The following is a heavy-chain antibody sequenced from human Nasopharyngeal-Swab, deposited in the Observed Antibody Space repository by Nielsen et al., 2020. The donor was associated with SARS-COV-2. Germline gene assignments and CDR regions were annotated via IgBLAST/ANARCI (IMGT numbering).Heavy chain of an antibody. J-gene: IGHJ4*02. Sequence: GGSLRLSCKGSGSTFSTYWIGWVRQMPGKGLDWMGIINPADSDTRYSPSFQGQVIISADKSITTAYLQWSSLKASDTAMYYCATPGGNNGWYFDYWGQGTLVTVSS. CDR2: INPADSDT. V-gene: IGHV5-51*01. CDR3: ATPGGNNGWYFDY. D-gene: IGHD1/OR15-1a*01. CDR1: GSTFSTYW.